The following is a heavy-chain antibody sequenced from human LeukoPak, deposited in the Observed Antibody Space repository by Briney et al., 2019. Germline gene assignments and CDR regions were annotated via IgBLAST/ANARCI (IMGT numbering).Heavy chain of an antibody. J-gene: IGHJ4*02. V-gene: IGHV4-59*01. CDR2: TYSSGST. Sequence: KPSETLSLTCSVSGASINSYYWNWIRQPPGKGLEWIGNTYSSGSTNYNPSLKSRVTISLDTSKNQFSLKMSSVTAADTAVYYCAKDGPDLPAAIRIDYWGQGTLVTVYS. CDR1: GASINSYY. D-gene: IGHD2-2*02. CDR3: AKDGPDLPAAIRIDY.